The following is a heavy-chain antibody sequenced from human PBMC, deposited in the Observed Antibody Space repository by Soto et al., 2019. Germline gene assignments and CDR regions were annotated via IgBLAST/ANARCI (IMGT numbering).Heavy chain of an antibody. V-gene: IGHV1-69*06. D-gene: IGHD2-15*01. Sequence: GASVKVSCKASGGTFGSYAISWVRQAPGQGLEWMGGIIPIFGTANYAQKFQGRVTITADKSTSTAYMELSSLRSEDTAVYYCARGYCSGGSCYSCDYWGQGTLVTVSS. CDR1: GGTFGSYA. J-gene: IGHJ4*02. CDR3: ARGYCSGGSCYSCDY. CDR2: IIPIFGTA.